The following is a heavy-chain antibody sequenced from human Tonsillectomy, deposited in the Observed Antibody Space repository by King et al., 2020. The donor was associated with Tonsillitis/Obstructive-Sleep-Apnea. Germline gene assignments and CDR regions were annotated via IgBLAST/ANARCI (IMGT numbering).Heavy chain of an antibody. V-gene: IGHV4-59*08. J-gene: IGHJ4*02. D-gene: IGHD3-3*02. CDR2: IYDGGST. Sequence: QLQESGPGLVKPSETLSLTCTVSGGSISSYYWSWIRQPPGKGLEWIGYIYDGGSTNCNPSLKSRITISVDTSKNQFSLKVSSVTAADTAVYYCASGDAFSFDYWAREPWSPSPQ. CDR3: ASGDAFSFDY. CDR1: GGSISSYY.